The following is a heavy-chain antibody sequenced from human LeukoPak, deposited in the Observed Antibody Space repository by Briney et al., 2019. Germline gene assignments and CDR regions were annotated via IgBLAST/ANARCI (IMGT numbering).Heavy chain of an antibody. CDR3: AKDALPLGYCSSTSCYTGGFDY. Sequence: GGSLRLSCAASGFTFSSYGMHWVRQAPGKGLEWVVFIRYDGSNKYYADSVKGRFTISRDNSKNTLYLQINSLRAEDTAVYYCAKDALPLGYCSSTSCYTGGFDYWGQGTLVTVSS. J-gene: IGHJ4*02. V-gene: IGHV3-30*02. CDR1: GFTFSSYG. D-gene: IGHD2-2*02. CDR2: IRYDGSNK.